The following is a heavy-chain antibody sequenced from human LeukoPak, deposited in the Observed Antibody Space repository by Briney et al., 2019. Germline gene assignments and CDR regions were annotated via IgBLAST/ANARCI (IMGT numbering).Heavy chain of an antibody. CDR3: ARLPYGATVPTYFDY. Sequence: PSETQSLTCTVSGGSISSGDYYWSWIRQPPGKGLEWIGYIYYSGSTYYNPSLKSRVTISVDTSKNQFSLKLSSVTAADTAVYYCARLPYGATVPTYFDYWGQGTLVTVSS. V-gene: IGHV4-30-4*01. CDR1: GGSISSGDYY. D-gene: IGHD1-26*01. CDR2: IYYSGST. J-gene: IGHJ4*02.